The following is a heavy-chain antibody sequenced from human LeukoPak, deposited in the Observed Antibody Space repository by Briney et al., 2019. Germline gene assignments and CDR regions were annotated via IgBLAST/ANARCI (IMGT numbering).Heavy chain of an antibody. CDR2: MYYSGST. CDR3: ARPYYYDSRIDP. V-gene: IGHV4-30-4*01. J-gene: IGHJ5*02. CDR1: XGSISSGDYY. D-gene: IGHD3-22*01. Sequence: CXXSXGSISSGDYYWSWIRQPPGKGLEWIAYMYYSGSTYYNPSLKSRVTMSADTSKNQLSLKLSSVTAADTAVYYCARPYYYDSRIDPWGQGILVTV.